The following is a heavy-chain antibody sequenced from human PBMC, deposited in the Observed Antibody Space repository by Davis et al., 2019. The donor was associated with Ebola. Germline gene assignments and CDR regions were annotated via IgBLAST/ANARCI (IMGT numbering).Heavy chain of an antibody. CDR2: INPSGGST. CDR3: ARGQGYDFWSGYYPYYYYYGMDV. V-gene: IGHV1-46*01. D-gene: IGHD3-3*01. J-gene: IGHJ6*02. Sequence: ASVKVSCKASGYTFTSYYMHWVRQAPGQGLEWMGIINPSGGSTSYAQKFQGRVTMTRNTSISTAYMELSSLRSEATAVYYCARGQGYDFWSGYYPYYYYYGMDVWGQGTTVTVSS. CDR1: GYTFTSYY.